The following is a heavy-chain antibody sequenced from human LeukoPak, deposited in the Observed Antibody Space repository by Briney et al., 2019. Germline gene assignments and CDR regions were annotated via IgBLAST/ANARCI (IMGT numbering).Heavy chain of an antibody. CDR1: GVSISSGTYS. CDR3: ARGYSDYPYFFDS. D-gene: IGHD5-12*01. J-gene: IGHJ4*02. Sequence: SETLSLTCAVSGVSISSGTYSWNWLRQPPGKGLEWVGYIFHSGSTYYSPSLKSRVTISVDTSKAQFSLKLSSVTAADTAMYYCARGYSDYPYFFDSWGQGALVTVSS. V-gene: IGHV4-30-2*01. CDR2: IFHSGST.